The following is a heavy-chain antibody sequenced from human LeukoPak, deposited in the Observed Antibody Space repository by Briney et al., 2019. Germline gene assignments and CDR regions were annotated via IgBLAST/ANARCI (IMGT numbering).Heavy chain of an antibody. V-gene: IGHV3-7*01. CDR3: TRVEETATTAAIIRKYSYYYYYMDV. D-gene: IGHD4-11*01. CDR2: IKQDGSEK. J-gene: IGHJ6*03. Sequence: GGTLRLSCAASGFNFSNFGMNWVRQAPGKGLEWVANIKQDGSEKHYVDSVKGRFTISRDNAKNSLYLQMSSLRAEDTAVYYCTRVEETATTAAIIRKYSYYYYYMDVWGKGNTVTVSS. CDR1: GFNFSNFG.